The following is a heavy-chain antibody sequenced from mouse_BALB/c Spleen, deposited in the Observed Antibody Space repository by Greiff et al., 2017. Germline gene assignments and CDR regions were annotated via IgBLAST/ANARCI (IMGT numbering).Heavy chain of an antibody. J-gene: IGHJ4*01. CDR1: GYTFTDYV. D-gene: IGHD3-2*02. V-gene: IGHV1-77*01. CDR2: IYPGSGST. CDR3: ARSGGPYAMDY. Sequence: QVQLQQSGPELVKPGASVKMSCKASGYTFTDYVISWVKQRTGQGLEWIGEIYPGSGSTYYNEKFKGKATLTADKSSNTAYMQLSSLTSEDSAVYFCARSGGPYAMDYWGQGTSVTVSS.